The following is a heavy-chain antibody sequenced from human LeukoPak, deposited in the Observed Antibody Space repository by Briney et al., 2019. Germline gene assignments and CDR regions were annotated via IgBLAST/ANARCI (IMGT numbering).Heavy chain of an antibody. J-gene: IGHJ4*02. CDR2: IKSKTGGGTT. V-gene: IGHV3-15*01. D-gene: IGHD5-18*01. CDR3: TTDVDTALDVVDY. CDR1: GFTFSNAW. Sequence: GGSLRLSCAASGFTFSNAWMSWVRQAPGKGLEWVGRIKSKTGGGTTDYAAPVKGRFTISRDDSKNTLYLQMNSLKTEDTAVYYCTTDVDTALDVVDYWGQGTLVTVSS.